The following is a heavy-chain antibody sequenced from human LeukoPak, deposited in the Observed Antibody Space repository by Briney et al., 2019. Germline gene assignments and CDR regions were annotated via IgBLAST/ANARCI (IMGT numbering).Heavy chain of an antibody. V-gene: IGHV3-7*01. CDR3: ATLDSTKSVL. J-gene: IGHJ1*01. CDR1: GFRFGRDW. D-gene: IGHD2-2*01. CDR2: VKQDGTEK. Sequence: PGGSLRLTCVASGFRFGRDWISWVRRAPGKGLEWVACVKQDGTEKNYVVSVWGRFTVSVDNGKNSLYLQMNSLRAEDTAKYYCATLDSTKSVLWGRGTAVIVSS.